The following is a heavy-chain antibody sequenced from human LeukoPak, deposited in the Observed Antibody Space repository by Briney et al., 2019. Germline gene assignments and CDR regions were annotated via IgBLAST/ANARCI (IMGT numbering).Heavy chain of an antibody. CDR1: GYTFTSYG. CDR3: ARVVAPYSSGWYYFDY. Sequence: ASVKVSCKASGYTFTSYGISWVRQAPGQGLEWMGWISAYNGNTNYAQKLQGRVTMTTDTSTSTAYMELRSLRSDDTAVYYCARVVAPYSSGWYYFDYWAREPWSPSPQ. V-gene: IGHV1-18*01. D-gene: IGHD6-19*01. J-gene: IGHJ4*02. CDR2: ISAYNGNT.